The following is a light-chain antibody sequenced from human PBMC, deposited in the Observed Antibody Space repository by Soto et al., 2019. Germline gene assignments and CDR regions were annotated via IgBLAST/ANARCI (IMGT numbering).Light chain of an antibody. V-gene: IGKV3-20*01. Sequence: EIVLTQSPGTLSLSPGEGATLSCRASQTVTSSYFAWYQQKPGQAPRLLISGASSRATAVPDRFSGSGSGTDFTLTISRLEPEDFAVYYCHQDGSSPWTFGQGTKVEIK. CDR2: GAS. CDR1: QTVTSSY. J-gene: IGKJ1*01. CDR3: HQDGSSPWT.